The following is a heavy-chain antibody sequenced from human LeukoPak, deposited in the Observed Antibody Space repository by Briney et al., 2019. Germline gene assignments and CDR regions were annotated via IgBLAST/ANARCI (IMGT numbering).Heavy chain of an antibody. V-gene: IGHV3-21*01. Sequence: RAGGSLRLSCAASGFTFSSYEMNWVRQAPGKGLQWVSTIGSDGYIYYADSVKGRFTISRDNAKNSVFLQMDSLRDEDTGVYYCARDGSGWSRDYWGHGTLVTVSS. CDR1: GFTFSSYE. CDR3: ARDGSGWSRDY. J-gene: IGHJ4*01. CDR2: IGSDGYI. D-gene: IGHD6-19*01.